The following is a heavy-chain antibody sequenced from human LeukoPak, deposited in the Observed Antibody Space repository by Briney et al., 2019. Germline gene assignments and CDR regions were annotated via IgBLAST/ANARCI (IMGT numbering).Heavy chain of an antibody. CDR2: ISSSSKYI. CDR1: GFTFSSYS. Sequence: GGSLRLSCAASGFTFSSYSKNWVRQAPGKGLEWVSSISSSSKYIYYADSVKGRFTISRDNAKNSLYLQMNRLRAEDTAVYYCARVGGYSYDLDYWGQGTLATVSS. V-gene: IGHV3-21*01. D-gene: IGHD5-18*01. J-gene: IGHJ4*02. CDR3: ARVGGYSYDLDY.